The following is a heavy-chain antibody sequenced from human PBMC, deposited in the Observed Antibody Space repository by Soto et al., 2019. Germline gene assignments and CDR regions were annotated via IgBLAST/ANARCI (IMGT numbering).Heavy chain of an antibody. CDR3: ARYQYYYYAMDV. CDR2: IYYSGST. Sequence: PSETLSLTCTVSGGSISSGDYYWSWIRQPPGKGLEWIGYIYYSGSTYHNPSLKSRVTISVDTSKNQFSLKLSSVTAADTAVYYCARYQYYYYAMDVSGQGTTVTVSS. CDR1: GGSISSGDYY. J-gene: IGHJ6*02. V-gene: IGHV4-30-4*01.